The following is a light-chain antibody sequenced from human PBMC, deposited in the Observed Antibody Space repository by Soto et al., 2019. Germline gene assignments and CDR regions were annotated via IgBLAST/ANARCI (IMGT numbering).Light chain of an antibody. V-gene: IGKV3-20*01. CDR2: GAS. Sequence: EIVLTQSPGTPALSSRGGATRACGASQSVSSSYLAWYQQKPGQAPRLLIYGASSRATGIPDRFSGSGSATDFTLTISRLEPEDFAVYYCQQYGSSYTFGQGTRLEIK. CDR1: QSVSSSY. J-gene: IGKJ5*01. CDR3: QQYGSSYT.